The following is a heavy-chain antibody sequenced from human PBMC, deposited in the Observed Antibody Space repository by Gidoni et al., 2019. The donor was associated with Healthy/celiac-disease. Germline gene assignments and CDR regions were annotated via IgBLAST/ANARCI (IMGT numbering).Heavy chain of an antibody. J-gene: IGHJ4*02. CDR1: GGSISSGGYY. CDR3: ARLRYFDWLPAYYFDY. Sequence: QVQLQESGPGLVKPSQTLSLTCTVSGGSISSGGYYWSWIRQHPGKGLEWIGYIYYSGSTYYNPSLKSRVTISVDTSKNQFSLKLSSVTAADTAVYYCARLRYFDWLPAYYFDYWGQGTLVTVSS. CDR2: IYYSGST. D-gene: IGHD3-9*01. V-gene: IGHV4-31*03.